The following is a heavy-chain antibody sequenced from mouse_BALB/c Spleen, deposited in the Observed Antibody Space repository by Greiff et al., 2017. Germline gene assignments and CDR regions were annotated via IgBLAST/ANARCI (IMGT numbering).Heavy chain of an antibody. CDR2: INPYNDGT. Sequence: LQESGPELVKPGASVKMSCKASGYTFTSYVMHWVKQKPGQGLEWIGYINPYNDGTKYNEKFKGKATLTSDKSSSTAYMELSSLTSEDSAVYYCARGGHYYAMDYWGQGTSVTVSS. CDR1: GYTFTSYV. V-gene: IGHV1-14*01. CDR3: ARGGHYYAMDY. J-gene: IGHJ4*01.